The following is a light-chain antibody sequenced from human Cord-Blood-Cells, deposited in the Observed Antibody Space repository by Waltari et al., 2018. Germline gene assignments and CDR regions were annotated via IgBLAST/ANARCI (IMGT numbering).Light chain of an antibody. CDR1: SSDVSGYNY. Sequence: QSALTQPASVSGSPGQSITISCTGTSSDVSGYNYVSWYQQHPGKAPKLMIYDVSNRPSGVSNRFSGSKSGNTASLTISGLQAEDEADYYCSSYTSNVVFGGGTKLTVL. V-gene: IGLV2-14*01. J-gene: IGLJ2*01. CDR3: SSYTSNVV. CDR2: DVS.